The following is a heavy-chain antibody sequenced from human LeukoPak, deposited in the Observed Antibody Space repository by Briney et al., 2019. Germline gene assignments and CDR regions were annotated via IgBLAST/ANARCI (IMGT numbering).Heavy chain of an antibody. Sequence: GGSLRLSCSASGFTFSSYAMHWVRQAPGKGLEYVSAISSNGGSTYYADSVKGRFTISRDNSKNTLYLQMSSLRAEDTAVYYCVKDPIPHSSGWPTFDYWGQGTLVTVSS. CDR3: VKDPIPHSSGWPTFDY. CDR1: GFTFSSYA. J-gene: IGHJ4*02. V-gene: IGHV3-64D*09. CDR2: ISSNGGST. D-gene: IGHD6-19*01.